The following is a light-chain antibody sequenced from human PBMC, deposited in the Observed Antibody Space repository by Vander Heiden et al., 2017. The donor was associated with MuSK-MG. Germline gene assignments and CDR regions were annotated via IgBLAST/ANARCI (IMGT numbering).Light chain of an antibody. CDR3: QQNDSNPLRT. Sequence: DIQMTQSPSSLSASVGDRVTITCRASQSISSYLNWYQQKPGKAPKLLIYAASSLQSGVPSRFSGSGYGTDFTLTISSRQPEDFAAYYCQQNDSNPLRTFGQGTKVEIK. CDR2: AAS. J-gene: IGKJ2*01. V-gene: IGKV1-39*01. CDR1: QSISSY.